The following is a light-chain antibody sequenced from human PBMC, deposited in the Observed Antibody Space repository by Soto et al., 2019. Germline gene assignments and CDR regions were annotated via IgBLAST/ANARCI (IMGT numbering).Light chain of an antibody. CDR1: QSVSSY. CDR2: DAS. V-gene: IGKV3-11*01. Sequence: EIVLTQSPATLSLSPGERATLSCRASQSVSSYLAWYQQKPGQAPRLLIYDASKKATGNPARFNGSGSGTDFTLTISSLKPEDFAVYYCQQRSNWPWTFGQGTKVEIK. CDR3: QQRSNWPWT. J-gene: IGKJ1*01.